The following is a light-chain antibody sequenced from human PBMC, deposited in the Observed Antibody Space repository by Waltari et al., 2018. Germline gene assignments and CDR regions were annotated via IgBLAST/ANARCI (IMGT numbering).Light chain of an antibody. J-gene: IGKJ2*01. Sequence: IVLTQSPGTLSLSPGDRASLSCKASQSLGKNYLAWYQHKPDQAPRLLIYGASSRAAGIPDRFSGSGSGTDFTLTISRLEPEDFAVYYCQQYASSVLYTFGQGTKLEI. CDR2: GAS. CDR3: QQYASSVLYT. V-gene: IGKV3-20*01. CDR1: QSLGKNY.